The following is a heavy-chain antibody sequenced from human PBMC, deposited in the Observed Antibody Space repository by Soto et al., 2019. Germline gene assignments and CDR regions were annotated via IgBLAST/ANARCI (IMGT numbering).Heavy chain of an antibody. J-gene: IGHJ3*02. Sequence: QITLKESGPTLVKHTQTLTLTCTLSGFSLRTSGVGVGWIRQPPGKALEWLALIYWDDDKRYSPSLKSRLTVTKDTSKNQVVLTMTNMDPMDTGTYYCAREKTLPGFDIWGQGTLVTVSS. CDR1: GFSLRTSGVG. D-gene: IGHD2-21*01. V-gene: IGHV2-5*02. CDR3: AREKTLPGFDI. CDR2: IYWDDDK.